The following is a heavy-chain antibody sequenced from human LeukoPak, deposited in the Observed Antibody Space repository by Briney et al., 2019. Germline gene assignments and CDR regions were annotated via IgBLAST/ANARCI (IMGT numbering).Heavy chain of an antibody. Sequence: GGSLRLSCGASGFTFSGNGMHWVRQAPGKGLEGVALIWYDGSETFYADFVRGRFTISRDNSKNTVYLQMDNLRAEDTAVYYCARATSGYADYWGQGTLVIVSS. D-gene: IGHD5-12*01. CDR2: IWYDGSET. CDR3: ARATSGYADY. J-gene: IGHJ4*02. V-gene: IGHV3-33*01. CDR1: GFTFSGNG.